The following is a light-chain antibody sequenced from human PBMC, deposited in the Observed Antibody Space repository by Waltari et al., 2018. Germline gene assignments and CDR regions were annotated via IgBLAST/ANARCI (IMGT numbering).Light chain of an antibody. Sequence: EIVMTQSPATLSVSPGERATLSCRASQRVSSNLAWYRQKPGQAPRLLIYGASTMATGIPARFSGSGSVTEFTLTISSMQSEDFAVYYCQQYNNWPPYTFGQGTKLEIK. CDR3: QQYNNWPPYT. CDR2: GAS. V-gene: IGKV3-15*01. CDR1: QRVSSN. J-gene: IGKJ2*01.